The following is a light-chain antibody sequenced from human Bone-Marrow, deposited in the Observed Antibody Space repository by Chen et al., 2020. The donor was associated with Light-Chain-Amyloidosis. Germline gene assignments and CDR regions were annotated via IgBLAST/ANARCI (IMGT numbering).Light chain of an antibody. J-gene: IGKJ4*01. CDR2: GSS. V-gene: IGKV3-20*01. CDR1: QTISSNY. CDR3: QQYGTSPLT. Sequence: EIVLTQSPGTLSLSPGEGANLSCRASQTISSNYLTWYQQKFCQAPRLLIYGSSRRATGIPDRFTGSGSGTDFTLTINRLEPEDFAMYYCQQYGTSPLTFGGGTKVEIK.